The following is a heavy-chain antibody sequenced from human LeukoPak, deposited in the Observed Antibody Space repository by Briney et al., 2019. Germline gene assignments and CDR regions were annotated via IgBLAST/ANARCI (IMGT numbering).Heavy chain of an antibody. CDR3: ARDLRGFSSSSGYYFDY. V-gene: IGHV3-21*01. D-gene: IGHD6-6*01. J-gene: IGHJ4*02. CDR2: ISSSSSYI. Sequence: PGGSLRLSCAASGFTFSSYSMNWVRQAPGKGLEWVSSISSSSSYIYYADSVKGRFTISRDNAKNSLYLQMNSLRAEDTAVYYCARDLRGFSSSSGYYFDYWGQGTLVTVSS. CDR1: GFTFSSYS.